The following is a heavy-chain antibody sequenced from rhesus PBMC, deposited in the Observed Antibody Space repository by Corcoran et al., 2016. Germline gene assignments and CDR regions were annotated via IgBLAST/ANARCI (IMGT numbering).Heavy chain of an antibody. CDR1: GGSISGGYG. CDR2: IYSSSGNT. CDR3: ARVPDSSGWSGYFDY. Sequence: QVQLKESGPGLLKPSETLSLTSAVSGGSISGGYGWGWIGQPPGTGREWIGSIYSSSGNTYYNPSLKSRVTISTDTSKNQFSLKLSSVTAADTAVYYCARVPDSSGWSGYFDYWGQGVLVTVSS. V-gene: IGHV4S7*01. J-gene: IGHJ4*01. D-gene: IGHD6S26*01.